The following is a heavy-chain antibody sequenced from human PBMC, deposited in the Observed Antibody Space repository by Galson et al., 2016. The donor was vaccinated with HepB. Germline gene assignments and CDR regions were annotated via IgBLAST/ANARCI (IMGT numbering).Heavy chain of an antibody. J-gene: IGHJ5*02. D-gene: IGHD6-19*01. Sequence: SVKVSCKASGDTLTSFGISWVRQAPGQGLEWMGGIIPVFGKATYAQRFQGRVKMTAEESTNTVHMELSRLRSDDTAAYYCARDLSSRFDPWGQGTLVTVSS. V-gene: IGHV1-69*13. CDR3: ARDLSSRFDP. CDR1: GDTLTSFG. CDR2: IIPVFGKA.